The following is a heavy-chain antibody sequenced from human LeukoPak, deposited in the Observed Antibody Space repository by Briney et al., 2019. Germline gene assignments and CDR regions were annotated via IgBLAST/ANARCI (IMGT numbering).Heavy chain of an antibody. J-gene: IGHJ5*02. D-gene: IGHD3-10*01. V-gene: IGHV4-59*01. CDR2: IYYSGST. Sequence: SETLSLTCTVSGGSISSYYWSWIRQPPGKGLEWIGYIYYSGSTNYNPSLKSRVTISVDTSKNHFSLKLSSVTAADTAVYYCAREMGYYYGSGSYYRVGWFDPWGQGTLVTVSS. CDR3: AREMGYYYGSGSYYRVGWFDP. CDR1: GGSISSYY.